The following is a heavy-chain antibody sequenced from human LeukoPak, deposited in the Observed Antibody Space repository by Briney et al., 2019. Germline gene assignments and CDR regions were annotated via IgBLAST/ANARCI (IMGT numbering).Heavy chain of an antibody. J-gene: IGHJ5*02. Sequence: SETLSLTCAVYGGSFSGYYWSWIRQPPGKGLEWIGEINHSGSTNYNPSLKCRVTISVDTSKNQFSLKLSSVTAADTAVYYCARAFGVVIRGKNWFDPRGQGTLVTVSS. CDR2: INHSGST. CDR1: GGSFSGYY. CDR3: ARAFGVVIRGKNWFDP. D-gene: IGHD3-3*01. V-gene: IGHV4-34*01.